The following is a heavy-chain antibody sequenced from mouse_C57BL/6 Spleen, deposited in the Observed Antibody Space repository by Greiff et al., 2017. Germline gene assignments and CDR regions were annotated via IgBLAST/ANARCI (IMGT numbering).Heavy chain of an antibody. V-gene: IGHV1-54*01. CDR3: ARERDYDSPFAY. J-gene: IGHJ3*01. D-gene: IGHD2-4*01. CDR2: INPGSGGT. Sequence: QVQLQQSGAELVRPGTSVKVSCKASGYAFTNYLIEWVKQRPGQGLEWIGVINPGSGGTNYNEKFKGKATLTADKSSSTAYMQLSSLTSEDSAVYFCARERDYDSPFAYWGQGTLVTVSA. CDR1: GYAFTNYL.